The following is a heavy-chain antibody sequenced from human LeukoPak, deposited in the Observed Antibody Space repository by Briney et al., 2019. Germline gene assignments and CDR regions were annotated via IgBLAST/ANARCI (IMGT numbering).Heavy chain of an antibody. V-gene: IGHV4-30-2*01. J-gene: IGHJ4*02. CDR3: ARGNYYDSSGYTYYFDY. D-gene: IGHD3-22*01. CDR2: IYHSGST. CDR1: GGSISSGGYS. Sequence: SETLSLTCAVSGGSISSGGYSWSWIRQPPGKGLEWIGYIYHSGSTYYNPSLKSRVNISVDRSKNQFSLKLSSVTAADTAVYYCARGNYYDSSGYTYYFDYWGQGTLVTVSS.